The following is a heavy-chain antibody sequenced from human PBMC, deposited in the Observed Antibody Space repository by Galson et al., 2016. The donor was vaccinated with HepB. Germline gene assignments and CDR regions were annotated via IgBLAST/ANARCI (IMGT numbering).Heavy chain of an antibody. CDR2: IKSKTDGGTT. Sequence: SLRLSCAASGFTFSDAWMNWVRQAPGKGLEWVGRIKSKTDGGTTAYAAPVKGRITISRDDSKNTLYLQMNSLKTEDTAVYYCTTEVGVVVPANHDDYWGQGTLVTVSS. V-gene: IGHV3-15*05. D-gene: IGHD2-15*01. CDR3: TTEVGVVVPANHDDY. CDR1: GFTFSDAW. J-gene: IGHJ4*02.